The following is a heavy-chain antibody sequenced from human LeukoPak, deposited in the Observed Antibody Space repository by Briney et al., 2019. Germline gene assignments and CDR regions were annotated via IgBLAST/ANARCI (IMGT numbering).Heavy chain of an antibody. D-gene: IGHD4-23*01. J-gene: IGHJ4*02. CDR3: ARFDYGGTWNFEY. Sequence: PSETLSLTCTVSGGSISSYYWSWIRQPPGKGLEWIGYISYSGSTNYNPSLKSRVTMSVDTSKNQFSLKLSSVTAADTAVYYCARFDYGGTWNFEYWGQGNLVTVSS. CDR2: ISYSGST. CDR1: GGSISSYY. V-gene: IGHV4-59*08.